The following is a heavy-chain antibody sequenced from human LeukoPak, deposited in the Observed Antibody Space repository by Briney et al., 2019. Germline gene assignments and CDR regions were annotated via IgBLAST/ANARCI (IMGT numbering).Heavy chain of an antibody. V-gene: IGHV1-2*02. CDR1: GYTFTGYY. J-gene: IGHJ4*02. CDR2: INPNSGGT. Sequence: ASVKVSCKASGYTFTGYYMHWVRQAPGQGLEWMGWINPNSGGTNYAQKFQGRVTMTRDTSISTAYMELSSLRSEDTAVYYCATAPYDYVWGSYRSFDYWGQGTLVTVSS. CDR3: ATAPYDYVWGSYRSFDY. D-gene: IGHD3-16*02.